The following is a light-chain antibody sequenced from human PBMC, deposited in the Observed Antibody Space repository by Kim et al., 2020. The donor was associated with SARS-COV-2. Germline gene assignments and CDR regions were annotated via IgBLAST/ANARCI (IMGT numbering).Light chain of an antibody. V-gene: IGLV3-25*03. J-gene: IGLJ3*02. CDR1: ALPKQY. CDR2: EDT. Sequence: PGQTARITCSGDALPKQYAYCFQQKPGQAPVVVIYEDTERPSGIPERFSGSTSGTTVTLTISGVQAEDEADYYCQSADSSDTFWVFGGGTQLTVL. CDR3: QSADSSDTFWV.